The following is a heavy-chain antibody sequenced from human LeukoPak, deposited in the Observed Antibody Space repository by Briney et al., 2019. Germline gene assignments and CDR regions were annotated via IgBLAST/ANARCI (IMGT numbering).Heavy chain of an antibody. CDR1: GFTFGDYA. D-gene: IGHD1-14*01. Sequence: GGSLRLSCTASGFTFGDYAMSWVRQAPGKGLEWVGFIRSKAYGWTTEYATSVKGRFTISRDDSKSIAYLQMNSLKTEDTAVYYCSYSGYNDYWGQGTLVTVSS. CDR2: IRSKAYGWTT. V-gene: IGHV3-49*04. CDR3: SYSGYNDY. J-gene: IGHJ4*02.